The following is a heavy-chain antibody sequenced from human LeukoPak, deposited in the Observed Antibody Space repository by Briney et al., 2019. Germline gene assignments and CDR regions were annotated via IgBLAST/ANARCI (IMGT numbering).Heavy chain of an antibody. CDR1: GFSISSGYY. CDR2: IYHSGST. Sequence: PSETLSLTCGVSGFSISSGYYWGWIRQPPGKGLEWIGSIYHSGSTYYNPSLKSRVTISVDTSKNQFSLKLSSVTAADTAVYYCAREGPILAWLNSDYWGQGTLVTVSS. V-gene: IGHV4-38-2*02. D-gene: IGHD3-3*01. J-gene: IGHJ4*02. CDR3: AREGPILAWLNSDY.